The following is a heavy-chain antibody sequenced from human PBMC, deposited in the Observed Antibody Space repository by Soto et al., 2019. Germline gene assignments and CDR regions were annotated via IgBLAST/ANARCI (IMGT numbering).Heavy chain of an antibody. CDR1: GFTFTTYA. D-gene: IGHD1-26*01. CDR3: ARDRVRFVVGTTTFDY. V-gene: IGHV3-30-3*01. CDR2: ISYDGNNE. J-gene: IGHJ4*01. Sequence: VQLVESGGGVVQPGRSLRLSCAASGFTFTTYAMHWVRQAPGKGLEWVAVISYDGNNEYYADSVKGRFTISRDNSKNTLSLQMNCLRAEDTAVYYCARDRVRFVVGTTTFDYWGHGTLVTVSS.